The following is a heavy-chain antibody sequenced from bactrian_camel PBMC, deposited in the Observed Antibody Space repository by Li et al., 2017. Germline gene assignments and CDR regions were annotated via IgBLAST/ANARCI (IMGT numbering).Heavy chain of an antibody. CDR1: GHTVSGRC. Sequence: VQLVESGGGSVQAGGSLRLSCTGTGHTVSGRCVGWFRQNPGEVRAAVAVVEGDGTIRHAESVKGRFTISQDNAKRKLYLQMNDLKPEDTAMYYCAAGMREFSPLKDTATIMLSCDNYWGQGTQVTVS. CDR3: AAGMREFSPLKDTATIMLSCDNY. CDR2: VEGDGTI. J-gene: IGHJ4*01. D-gene: IGHD4*01. V-gene: IGHV3S42*01.